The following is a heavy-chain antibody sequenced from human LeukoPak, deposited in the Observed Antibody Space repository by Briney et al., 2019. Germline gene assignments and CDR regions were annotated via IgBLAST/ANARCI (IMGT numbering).Heavy chain of an antibody. J-gene: IGHJ4*02. CDR1: GYTYTSYG. Sequence: ASVKVSCKASGYTYTSYGISWVRQAPGQGLEWMGWISAYNGNTNYAQKLQGRVTMTEDTSTDTAYMELSSLRSEDTAVYFCATSVDGLVTIRTYFEHWGQGTPVTVSS. CDR3: ATSVDGLVTIRTYFEH. V-gene: IGHV1-18*01. CDR2: ISAYNGNT. D-gene: IGHD3-3*01.